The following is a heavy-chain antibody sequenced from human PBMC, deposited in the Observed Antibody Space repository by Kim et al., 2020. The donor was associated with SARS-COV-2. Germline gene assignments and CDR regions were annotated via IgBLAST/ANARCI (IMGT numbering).Heavy chain of an antibody. CDR3: ARPLWFGELNY. J-gene: IGHJ4*02. V-gene: IGHV5-51*01. Sequence: TRYSPSFQGQVTISADKSISTAYLQWSSLKASDTAMYYCARPLWFGELNYWGQGTLVTVSS. D-gene: IGHD3-10*01. CDR2: T.